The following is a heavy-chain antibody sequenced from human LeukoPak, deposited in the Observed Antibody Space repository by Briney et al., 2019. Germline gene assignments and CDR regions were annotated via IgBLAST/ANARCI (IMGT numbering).Heavy chain of an antibody. V-gene: IGHV3-20*04. CDR2: INWNGGST. J-gene: IGHJ4*02. D-gene: IGHD2-15*01. CDR3: ARGVCSGGSCYPAFDY. Sequence: PGGSLRLSCAASGFTFDDYGMSWVRQAPGKGLEWVSGINWNGGSTGYADSVKGRFTISRDNSKNTLYLQMNSLRAEDTAVYYCARGVCSGGSCYPAFDYWGQGTLVTVSS. CDR1: GFTFDDYG.